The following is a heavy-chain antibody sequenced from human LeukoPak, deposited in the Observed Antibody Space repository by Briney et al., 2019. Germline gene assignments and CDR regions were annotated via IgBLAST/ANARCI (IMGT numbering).Heavy chain of an antibody. CDR1: GYTFSSYG. V-gene: IGHV1-18*01. CDR2: ISAYNGNT. CDR3: ARGAYYDFWSGHRPRQYFQH. D-gene: IGHD3-3*01. Sequence: ASVKVSCKASGYTFSSYGIAWVRQAPGQGLEWMGWISAYNGNTNYAQKLQGRVTMTTDTSTSTAYMELRSLRSDDTAVYYCARGAYYDFWSGHRPRQYFQHWGQGTLVSVSS. J-gene: IGHJ1*01.